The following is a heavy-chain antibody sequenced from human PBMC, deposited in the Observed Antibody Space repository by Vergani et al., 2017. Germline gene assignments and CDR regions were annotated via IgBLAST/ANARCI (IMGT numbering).Heavy chain of an antibody. D-gene: IGHD4-17*01. J-gene: IGHJ6*02. CDR3: ATPQTVTTGGMEV. CDR2: VDPEDGET. Sequence: EVQLVQSGAEVKKPGATMKISCKVSGYTFTDHYMHWVKQAPGKGLEWIGLVDPEDGETIYAEKFKGRVTIAADTSTDTAHLELSSLRSVDTAVYYCATPQTVTTGGMEVWGQGTTVIVSS. CDR1: GYTFTDHY. V-gene: IGHV1-69-2*01.